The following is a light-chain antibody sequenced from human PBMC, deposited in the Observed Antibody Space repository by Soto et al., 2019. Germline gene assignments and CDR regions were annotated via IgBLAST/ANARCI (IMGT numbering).Light chain of an antibody. CDR1: SSDVGGYNY. CDR3: SSFTRSSTWL. V-gene: IGLV2-14*01. CDR2: EVN. J-gene: IGLJ3*02. Sequence: QSALTQPASVSRSPGQSITISCTGTSSDVGGYNYVSWYQQHPGKAPKLMIYEVNNRPSGVSNRVSGSKSGNTASLTISGLQAEDEADYYCSSFTRSSTWLFGGGTKLTVL.